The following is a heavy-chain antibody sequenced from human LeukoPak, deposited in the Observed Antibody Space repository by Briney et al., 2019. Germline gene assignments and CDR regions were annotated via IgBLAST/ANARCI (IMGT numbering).Heavy chain of an antibody. V-gene: IGHV3-7*05. J-gene: IGHJ5*02. CDR3: GRGFAWLDN. Sequence: GSLRLSCAVSGFTFSTYWMTWVRQAPGKGLKWVASVNEDGSEKYLVDSVKGRFTISRDNAKNSLFLQLHSPSAEDTAVYYCGRGFAWLDNWGQGTQVTVFS. CDR1: GFTFSTYW. CDR2: VNEDGSEK. D-gene: IGHD3-16*01.